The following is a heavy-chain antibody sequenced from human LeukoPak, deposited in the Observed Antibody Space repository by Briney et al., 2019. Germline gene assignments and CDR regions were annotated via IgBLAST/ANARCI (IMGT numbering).Heavy chain of an antibody. V-gene: IGHV4-34*01. D-gene: IGHD6-13*01. CDR3: ARGIAAVGTTYYYYGMDV. CDR2: INRSGST. Sequence: RLSLSRAVYGGYLSGYYWGWVCQPPGRGLECVVEINRSGSTTYNPSLKIRVTISADTSRNQFSLNLSSVTAADTAVYYCARGIAAVGTTYYYYGMDVWGQGTTVTVSS. CDR1: GGYLSGYY. J-gene: IGHJ6*02.